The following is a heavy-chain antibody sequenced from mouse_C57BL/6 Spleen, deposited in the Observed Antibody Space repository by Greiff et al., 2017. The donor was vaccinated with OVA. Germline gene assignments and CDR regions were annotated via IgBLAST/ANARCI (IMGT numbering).Heavy chain of an antibody. CDR1: GYAFSSYW. CDR3: ARVRAIYYGYDDYAMDY. Sequence: QVQLKESGAELVKPGASVKISCKASGYAFSSYWMNWVKQRPGKGLEWIGQIYPGDGDTNYNGKFKGKATLTADKSSSTAYMQLCSLTSEDSAVYFCARVRAIYYGYDDYAMDYWGQGTSVTVSS. J-gene: IGHJ4*01. CDR2: IYPGDGDT. D-gene: IGHD2-2*01. V-gene: IGHV1-80*01.